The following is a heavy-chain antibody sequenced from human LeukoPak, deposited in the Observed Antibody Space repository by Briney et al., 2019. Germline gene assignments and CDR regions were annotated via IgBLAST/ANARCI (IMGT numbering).Heavy chain of an antibody. CDR1: GFTFSSYW. J-gene: IGHJ4*02. Sequence: PGGSLRLSCAASGFTFSSYWMSWVRQAPGKGLEWVSTLSGSTYYADSVKGRFTISRDNSRNTLYLQMNSLRAEDTAVYYCAKGPSHDSSNFDYWGQGTLVTVSS. V-gene: IGHV3-23*01. CDR3: AKGPSHDSSNFDY. CDR2: LSGST. D-gene: IGHD3-22*01.